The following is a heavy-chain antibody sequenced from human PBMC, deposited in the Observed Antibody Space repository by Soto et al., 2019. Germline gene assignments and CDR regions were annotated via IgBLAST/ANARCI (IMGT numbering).Heavy chain of an antibody. CDR3: ATATSSGWYPGY. D-gene: IGHD6-19*01. CDR2: FDPEDGET. Sequence: GASVKVSCKVSGYTLTELSMHWVRQAPGKGLEWMGGFDPEDGETIYAQKFQGRVTMTEDTSTDTAYMELSSLRSEDTAVYYCATATSSGWYPGYWGQGNLVPVS. V-gene: IGHV1-24*01. J-gene: IGHJ4*02. CDR1: GYTLTELS.